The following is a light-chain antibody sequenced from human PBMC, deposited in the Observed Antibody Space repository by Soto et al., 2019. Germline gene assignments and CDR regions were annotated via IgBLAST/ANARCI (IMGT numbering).Light chain of an antibody. CDR1: QGIRNE. V-gene: IGKV1-6*01. CDR3: LQDNSYPRT. Sequence: AIQMSQSHSSLSASVGDRVTITCRASQGIRNELGWYQQKPGEAPNLLIYAASSLQNGVPSRFSGSGSGTVFTLTISSLQPEDFATYYCLQDNSYPRTFGQGTRLEI. J-gene: IGKJ5*01. CDR2: AAS.